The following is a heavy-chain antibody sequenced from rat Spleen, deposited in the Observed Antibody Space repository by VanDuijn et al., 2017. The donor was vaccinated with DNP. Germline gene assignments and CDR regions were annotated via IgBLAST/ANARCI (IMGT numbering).Heavy chain of an antibody. CDR2: ISTSGAYT. V-gene: IGHV5-46*01. CDR3: TRGGTYYFDY. J-gene: IGHJ2*01. CDR1: GFTFSSFP. Sequence: EVQLVESGGGLVQPGRSMKLSCAASGFTFSSFPMAWVRQAPTKGLEWVATISTSGAYTYYRDSVKGRFSVSRDDARGNLYLQMDSLRSEDTATYFCTRGGTYYFDYWGQGVMVTVSS.